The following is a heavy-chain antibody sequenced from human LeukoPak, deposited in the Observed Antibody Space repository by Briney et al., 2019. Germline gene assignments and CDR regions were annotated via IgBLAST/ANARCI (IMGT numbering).Heavy chain of an antibody. CDR1: GGSFSGYY. CDR3: ARGVLLWGAYYGMDV. V-gene: IGHV4-34*01. J-gene: IGHJ6*02. Sequence: PSETLSLTCAVYGGSFSGYYWSWLRQPPGKGLEWIGEINHSGSTNYNPSLKSRVTISVDTSKNQFSLKLSSVTAADTAVYYCARGVLLWGAYYGMDVWGQGTTVTVPS. CDR2: INHSGST. D-gene: IGHD3-10*01.